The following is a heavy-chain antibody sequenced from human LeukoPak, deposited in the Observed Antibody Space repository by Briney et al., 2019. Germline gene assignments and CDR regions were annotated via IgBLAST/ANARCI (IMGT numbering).Heavy chain of an antibody. V-gene: IGHV1-18*01. CDR2: ISAYNGNT. CDR3: ARGTPPEYHYGSGSSNYMDV. J-gene: IGHJ6*03. Sequence: GSVKVSCKASGYTFTSYGISWVRQAPGQGLEWMGWISAYNGNTNYAQKLQGRVTMTTDTSTSTAYMELRSLRSDDTAVYYCARGTPPEYHYGSGSSNYMDVWGKGTTVTVSS. CDR1: GYTFTSYG. D-gene: IGHD3-10*01.